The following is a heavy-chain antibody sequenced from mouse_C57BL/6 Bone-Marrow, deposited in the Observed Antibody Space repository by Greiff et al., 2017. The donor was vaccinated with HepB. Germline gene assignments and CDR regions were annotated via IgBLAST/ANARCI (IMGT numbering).Heavy chain of an antibody. Sequence: QVQLQQPGAELVMPGASVKLSCKASGYTFTSYWMHWVKQRPGQGLEWIGDIDPSDSYTNYNQKFKGKSTLTVDKSSSTTDMQLSSLTSEDSAVYDCAGLDGIRAWFAYWGQGTLVTVSA. D-gene: IGHD2-1*01. V-gene: IGHV1-69*01. CDR1: GYTFTSYW. CDR3: AGLDGIRAWFAY. J-gene: IGHJ3*01. CDR2: IDPSDSYT.